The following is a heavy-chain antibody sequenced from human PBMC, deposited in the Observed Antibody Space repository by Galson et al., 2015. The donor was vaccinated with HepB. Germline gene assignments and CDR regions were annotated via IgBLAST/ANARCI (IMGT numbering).Heavy chain of an antibody. CDR3: VRDDALWSWYFDS. CDR1: GFTFGAYE. D-gene: IGHD3-10*01. V-gene: IGHV3-48*03. CDR2: ISSNGYMI. J-gene: IGHJ4*02. Sequence: PLRLSCAASGFTFGAYEMNWVRQAPGLGLEWISYISSNGYMIYYAWSVKGRFTVSRDNAGDSLYLQMNSLRVEDTAVYYCVRDDALWSWYFDSWGQGILVTVSS.